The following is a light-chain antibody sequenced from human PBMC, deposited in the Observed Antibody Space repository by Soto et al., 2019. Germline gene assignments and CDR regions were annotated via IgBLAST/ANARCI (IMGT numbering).Light chain of an antibody. V-gene: IGKV3-20*01. CDR3: QHSGSSPRT. Sequence: LSLSKGERPTLSCRASQNINTNLAWYQQSPGRAPRLFIYHTSTRATGIPDRVTGSGSGTDFTLTICRLEPEDFAVYSCQHSGSSPRTFGQGTRLEI. CDR2: HTS. J-gene: IGKJ5*01. CDR1: QNINTN.